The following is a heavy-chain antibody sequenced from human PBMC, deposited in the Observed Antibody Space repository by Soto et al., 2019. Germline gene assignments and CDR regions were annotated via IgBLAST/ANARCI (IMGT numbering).Heavy chain of an antibody. V-gene: IGHV1-69*01. Sequence: QVQLVQSGAEVKRPGSSVKVSCKASGGTFNNYAVNWVRQAPGQGLEWMGDISPMFGKANYAQKFQGRVKITADDSTARAYLELSSLRSDDTALYYCAREVEVHTPVFGFWGQGSLVTVSS. J-gene: IGHJ4*02. CDR3: AREVEVHTPVFGF. CDR2: ISPMFGKA. D-gene: IGHD2-2*01. CDR1: GGTFNNYA.